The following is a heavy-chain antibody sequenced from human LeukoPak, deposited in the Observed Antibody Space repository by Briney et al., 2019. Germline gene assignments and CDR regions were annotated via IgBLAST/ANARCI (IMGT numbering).Heavy chain of an antibody. CDR1: GFTFSSYG. CDR2: IWYDGSNK. CDR3: ARDTPYGSGSYGYYYGMDV. V-gene: IGHV3-33*01. J-gene: IGHJ6*02. Sequence: GGSLRLSCAASGFTFSSYGMHWVRQAPGKGLEWVAVIWYDGSNKYYADSVKGRFTISRDNSKNTLYLQMNSLRAEDTAVHYCARDTPYGSGSYGYYYGMDVWGQGTTVTVSS. D-gene: IGHD3-10*01.